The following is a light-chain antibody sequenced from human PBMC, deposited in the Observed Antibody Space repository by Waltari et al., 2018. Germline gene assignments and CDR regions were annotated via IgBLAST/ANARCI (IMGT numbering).Light chain of an antibody. Sequence: QSALTQPASVSGSPGQSITISCTGTSSDIGDYNYVSWYQQHPAKAPKLMIYDDTNRRSGISNRFSGSKSGNTASLTISGLQAEDEADYSCSSYTNNTTMIFGGGTKLTVL. CDR1: SSDIGDYNY. CDR3: SSYTNNTTMI. CDR2: DDT. J-gene: IGLJ2*01. V-gene: IGLV2-14*03.